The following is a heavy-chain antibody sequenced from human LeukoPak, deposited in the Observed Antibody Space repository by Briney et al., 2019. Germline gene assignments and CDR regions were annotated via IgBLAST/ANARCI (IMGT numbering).Heavy chain of an antibody. CDR1: GGSISSGSYY. D-gene: IGHD1-26*01. Sequence: PSETLSLTCTVSGGSISSGSYYWSWIRQPAGKGLEWIGRIYSSGSTNYNPSLKSRVTISVDTSKNQFSLKLSSVTAADTAVYYCAGGATTSGEIDYWGQGTLVTVSS. V-gene: IGHV4-61*02. CDR3: AGGATTSGEIDY. CDR2: IYSSGST. J-gene: IGHJ4*02.